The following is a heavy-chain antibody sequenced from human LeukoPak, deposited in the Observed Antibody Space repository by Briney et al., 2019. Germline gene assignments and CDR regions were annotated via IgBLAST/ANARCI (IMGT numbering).Heavy chain of an antibody. Sequence: GASVNVSFKVSGHTLTELALHWVRQAPGKGLEWMGGYEAERAEIIYAPKLQGRVTMTEDTSTETAYMELSSLRSEDTAVYYCARDRHGDYAIFDYWGQGTLVTVSS. D-gene: IGHD4-17*01. CDR1: GHTLTELA. V-gene: IGHV1-24*01. J-gene: IGHJ4*02. CDR2: YEAERAEI. CDR3: ARDRHGDYAIFDY.